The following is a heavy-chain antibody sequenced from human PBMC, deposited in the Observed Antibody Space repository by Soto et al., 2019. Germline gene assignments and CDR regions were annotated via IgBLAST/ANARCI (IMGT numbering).Heavy chain of an antibody. Sequence: GGSLRLSCAASGFTFSSYSMNWVRQAPGKGLEWVSYISSSSSTIYYADSVKGRFTISRDNSKNTLYLQMNSLRAEDTAVYYCARVYSYYYYYGMDVWGQGTTVTVSS. CDR3: ARVYSYYYYYGMDV. CDR1: GFTFSSYS. J-gene: IGHJ6*02. D-gene: IGHD5-18*01. V-gene: IGHV3-48*01. CDR2: ISSSSSTI.